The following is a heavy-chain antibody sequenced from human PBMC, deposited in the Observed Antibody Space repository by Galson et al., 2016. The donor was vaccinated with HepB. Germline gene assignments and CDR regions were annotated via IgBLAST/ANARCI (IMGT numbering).Heavy chain of an antibody. Sequence: SLRLSCAASAFTFSNYGRHWVRQAPGKGLEWVAGIWTDGSKKYYGDSVKGRFTISRDNSKNTLYLQMNSLRAEDTAVYYCAKSKGGVWSYYFDYWGQGTLVTVSS. D-gene: IGHD6-19*01. CDR2: IWTDGSKK. CDR3: AKSKGGVWSYYFDY. J-gene: IGHJ4*02. V-gene: IGHV3-33*06. CDR1: AFTFSNYG.